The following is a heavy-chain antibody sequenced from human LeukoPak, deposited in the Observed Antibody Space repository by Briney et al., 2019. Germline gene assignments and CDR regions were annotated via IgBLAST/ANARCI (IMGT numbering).Heavy chain of an antibody. V-gene: IGHV7-4-1*02. CDR2: INTNTGNP. CDR3: ARDSPLMVRGVKGHLGY. J-gene: IGHJ4*02. Sequence: ASVKVSCKASGYTFTSYAMNWVRQAPGQGLEWMGWINTNTGNPTYAQGFTGRFVFSLDTSVSTAYLQISSLKAEDTAVYHCARDSPLMVRGVKGHLGYWGQGTLVTVSS. CDR1: GYTFTSYA. D-gene: IGHD3-10*01.